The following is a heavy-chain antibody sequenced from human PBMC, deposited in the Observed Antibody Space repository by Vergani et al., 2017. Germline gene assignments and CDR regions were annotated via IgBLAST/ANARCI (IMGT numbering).Heavy chain of an antibody. D-gene: IGHD3-10*01. CDR2: IYHCGDT. V-gene: IGHV4-38-2*01. CDR1: DSSIMTNPY. CDR3: AGHRGSGGCSPSSYFYGMDV. Sequence: QVQLQESGPGLVKPSETLTLTCAVSDSSIMTNPYWGWFRQSPGKGLEWIGGIYHCGDTHYNSSLKSRVSISIVSSSKFSLSLTSVTAADTAIYYCAGHRGSGGCSPSSYFYGMDVWGHGTTVTVSS. J-gene: IGHJ6*02.